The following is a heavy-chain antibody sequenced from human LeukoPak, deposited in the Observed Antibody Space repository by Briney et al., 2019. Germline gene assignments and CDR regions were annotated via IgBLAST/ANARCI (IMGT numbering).Heavy chain of an antibody. V-gene: IGHV1-69*13. D-gene: IGHD2-21*02. CDR1: GGTFSTVT. CDR3: ARGWLGETSVVTPYNF. J-gene: IGHJ4*02. CDR2: ITPLFRTP. Sequence: ASVKVSCTASGGTFSTVTLNWVRQAPGQGLEWIGGITPLFRTPNYAQKFQGRVSITAVESMTTVYMEMSRLRLEDTAVYYCARGWLGETSVVTPYNFWGQGTLVSVSS.